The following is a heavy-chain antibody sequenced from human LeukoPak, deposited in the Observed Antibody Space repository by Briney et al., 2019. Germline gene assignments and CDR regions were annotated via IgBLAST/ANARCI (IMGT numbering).Heavy chain of an antibody. D-gene: IGHD4-17*01. CDR3: ARDGTGTVTTHFDY. J-gene: IGHJ4*02. CDR1: GFTFSSYS. Sequence: GGSLRLSCAASGFTFSSYSMNWVRQASGKGLEWVSYISSSSSTIYYADSVKGRFTISRDNAKNSLYPQMNSLRAEDTAVYYCARDGTGTVTTHFDYWGQGTLVTVSS. V-gene: IGHV3-48*04. CDR2: ISSSSSTI.